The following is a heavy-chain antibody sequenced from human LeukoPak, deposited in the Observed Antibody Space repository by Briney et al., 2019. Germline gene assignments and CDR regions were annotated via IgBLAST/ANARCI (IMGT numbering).Heavy chain of an antibody. Sequence: GESLKISCKGSGYSFTSYWIGWVRQMPGKGLEWMGIIYPGDSDTRYSPSFQGQVTISADKSISTAYLQWSSLKASDTAMYYCARGGGYYDSSGYFLPSFDYWGQGTLVTVSS. CDR1: GYSFTSYW. J-gene: IGHJ4*02. D-gene: IGHD3-22*01. CDR2: IYPGDSDT. V-gene: IGHV5-51*01. CDR3: ARGGGYYDSSGYFLPSFDY.